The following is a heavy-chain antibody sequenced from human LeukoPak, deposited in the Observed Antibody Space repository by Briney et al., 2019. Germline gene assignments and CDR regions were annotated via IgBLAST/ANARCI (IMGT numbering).Heavy chain of an antibody. CDR3: ARAPLWSGYSDYYYGMDV. CDR1: GGTFSSYA. Sequence: SVKVSCKASGGTFSSYAISWVRQAPGQGLEWMGGIIPIFGTANYAQKFQGRVTITADESTSTAYMELSSLRSEDTAVYYCARAPLWSGYSDYYYGMDVWGQGTTVTVSS. V-gene: IGHV1-69*13. D-gene: IGHD3-3*01. J-gene: IGHJ6*02. CDR2: IIPIFGTA.